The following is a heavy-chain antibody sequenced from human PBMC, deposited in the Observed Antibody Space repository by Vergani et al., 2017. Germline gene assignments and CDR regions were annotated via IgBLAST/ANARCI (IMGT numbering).Heavy chain of an antibody. CDR3: ARGQYVHSWVVSWFDP. D-gene: IGHD2-21*01. CDR2: IYPGDSDT. V-gene: IGHV5-51*03. Sequence: EVQLVQSGAEVKTPGESLKLSCKGSGYSFTSYWIGWVRQMPGKGLEWMGIIYPGDSDTRYIPSFQGKVTISADKSISTAYLQWSSQKASDTAVYYCARGQYVHSWVVSWFDPWGQGTQVTVSS. CDR1: GYSFTSYW. J-gene: IGHJ5*02.